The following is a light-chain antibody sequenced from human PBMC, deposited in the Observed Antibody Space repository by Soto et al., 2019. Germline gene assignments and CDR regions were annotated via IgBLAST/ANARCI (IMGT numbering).Light chain of an antibody. J-gene: IGKJ1*01. CDR3: RHYNSYSEA. Sequence: AIQLTQSPSSLSASVGDRVTITCRASQVINSFLAWYQQKPGKAPKLLIYAASSLQTGVPSRFSGSGSATDFTLTISSLQPDDFATYYCRHYNSYSEAFGQGTKVDIK. CDR1: QVINSF. V-gene: IGKV1-13*02. CDR2: AAS.